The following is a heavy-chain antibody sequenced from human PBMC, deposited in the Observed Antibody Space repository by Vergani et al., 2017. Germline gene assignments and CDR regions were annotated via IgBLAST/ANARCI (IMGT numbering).Heavy chain of an antibody. CDR1: GGTFSSYA. CDR2: IIPIFGTA. Sequence: QVQLVQSGAEVKKPGSSVKVSCKASGGTFSSYAISWVRQAPGQGLEWMGGIIPIFGTANYAQKFQGRVTITADESTSTAYMKLSSLRSEDTAVYYCARYIRGSEGYCSGGSCYPPFNWFDPWGQGTLVTVSS. CDR3: ARYIRGSEGYCSGGSCYPPFNWFDP. J-gene: IGHJ5*02. V-gene: IGHV1-69*12. D-gene: IGHD2-15*01.